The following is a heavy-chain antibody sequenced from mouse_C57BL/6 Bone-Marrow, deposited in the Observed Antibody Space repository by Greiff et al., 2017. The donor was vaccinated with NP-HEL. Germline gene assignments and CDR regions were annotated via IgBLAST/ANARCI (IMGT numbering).Heavy chain of an antibody. CDR2: IYPRSGYT. CDR1: GYTFTSYG. CDR3: AREGLPSLFDY. J-gene: IGHJ2*01. D-gene: IGHD6-1*01. V-gene: IGHV1-81*01. Sequence: VQLQQSGAELARPGASVKLSCKASGYTFTSYGISWVKQRTGQGLEWIGEIYPRSGYTYYNEKFKGKATLTADKSSSTAYMELRSLTSEDSAVYFCAREGLPSLFDYWGQGTTLTVSS.